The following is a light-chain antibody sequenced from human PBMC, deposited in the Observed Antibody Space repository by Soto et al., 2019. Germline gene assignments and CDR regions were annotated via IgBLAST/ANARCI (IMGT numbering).Light chain of an antibody. Sequence: QSVLTQPPSASGSPGQSVTISCTGTLSDINGRDFVSWYRQEPGKAPRLIIYDVNTRPSGVPDRFSGSTSGNTASLPVSGLRAEDEGNYFCSSYTGSDVIFGGGTKLTVL. V-gene: IGLV2-8*01. CDR1: LSDINGRDF. CDR2: DVN. CDR3: SSYTGSDVI. J-gene: IGLJ2*01.